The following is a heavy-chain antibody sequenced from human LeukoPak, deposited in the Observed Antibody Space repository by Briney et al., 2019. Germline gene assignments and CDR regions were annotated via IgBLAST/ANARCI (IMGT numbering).Heavy chain of an antibody. V-gene: IGHV3-23*01. Sequence: SGGSLRLSCAASGFTFSSYAVSWVRQAPGKGLEWVSAISGSGGSTYYADSVKGRFTISRDNSKNTLYLQMNSLRAEDTAVYYCAKEGSDFWSGFYYYYYMDVWGKGTTVTVSS. J-gene: IGHJ6*03. CDR1: GFTFSSYA. CDR2: ISGSGGST. D-gene: IGHD3-3*01. CDR3: AKEGSDFWSGFYYYYYMDV.